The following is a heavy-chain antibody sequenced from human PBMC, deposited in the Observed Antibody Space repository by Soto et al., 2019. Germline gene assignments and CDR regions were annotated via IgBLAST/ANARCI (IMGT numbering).Heavy chain of an antibody. CDR1: GFTFSSYG. Sequence: GGSLRLSCAASGFTFSSYGMHWVRQAPGKGLEWVAVISYDGSNKYYADSVKGRFTISRDNSKNTLYLQMNSLRAEDTPVYYCAKDHITSIYYYYYYGMDVWGQGTMVTVSS. CDR3: AKDHITSIYYYYYYGMDV. J-gene: IGHJ6*02. CDR2: ISYDGSNK. D-gene: IGHD3-10*01. V-gene: IGHV3-30*18.